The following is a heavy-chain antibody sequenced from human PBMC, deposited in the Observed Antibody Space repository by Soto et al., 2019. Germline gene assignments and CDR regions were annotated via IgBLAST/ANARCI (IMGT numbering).Heavy chain of an antibody. CDR1: GFTFSTFA. CDR2: IWYDGNVK. V-gene: IGHV3-33*06. J-gene: IGHJ6*02. CDR3: AKEIKPNSMDV. Sequence: GGSPGLGCAASGFTFSTFAMHWGRQAPGKGLEWVAVIWYDGNVKYYADSVKGRFTVSRDNSKSTLYLQVNSLRADDTAVYYCAKEIKPNSMDVWGQGTTVTFSS.